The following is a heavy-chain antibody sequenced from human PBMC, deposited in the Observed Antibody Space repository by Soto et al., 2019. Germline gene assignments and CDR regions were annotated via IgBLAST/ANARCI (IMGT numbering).Heavy chain of an antibody. CDR1: GYSFTVYW. CDR2: IDPSDSYT. D-gene: IGHD3-16*01. V-gene: IGHV5-10-1*01. Sequence: GASLKISCKGSGYSFTVYWISWVRQMPGKGLEWMGRIDPSDSYTNYSPSFQGHVTISADKSISTAYLQWSSLKASDTAMYYCARHEGGLKNWFDHWGQGTLVTVPS. CDR3: ARHEGGLKNWFDH. J-gene: IGHJ5*02.